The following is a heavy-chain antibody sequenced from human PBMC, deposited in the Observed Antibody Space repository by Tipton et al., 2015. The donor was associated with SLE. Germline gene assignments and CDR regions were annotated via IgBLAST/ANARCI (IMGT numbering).Heavy chain of an antibody. Sequence: GSLRLSCAASGFTLRSYALTWVRQAPGKGLEWISYISRSTGTTYYADSVKGRFTISRDNAKNSLYLQLNSLRAEDSAIYFCARAGTWSSFWYFDLWGRGTLVTVSS. CDR2: ISRSTGTT. D-gene: IGHD6-13*01. V-gene: IGHV3-48*03. J-gene: IGHJ2*01. CDR3: ARAGTWSSFWYFDL. CDR1: GFTLRSYA.